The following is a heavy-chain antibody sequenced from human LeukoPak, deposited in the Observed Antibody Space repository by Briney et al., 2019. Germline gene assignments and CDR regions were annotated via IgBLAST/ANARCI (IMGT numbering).Heavy chain of an antibody. D-gene: IGHD3-22*01. V-gene: IGHV3-66*02. Sequence: PGGSLRLSCAASGFTVSSNFMAWVRQAPGKGLEWVSVIYGGGSTFYADSVKGRFTISRDNSKNTLYLQMNSLRAEDTAVYYCAASKRGYYYDSSGPSLSGYYYGMDVWGQGTTVTVSS. CDR1: GFTVSSNF. CDR3: AASKRGYYYDSSGPSLSGYYYGMDV. J-gene: IGHJ6*02. CDR2: IYGGGST.